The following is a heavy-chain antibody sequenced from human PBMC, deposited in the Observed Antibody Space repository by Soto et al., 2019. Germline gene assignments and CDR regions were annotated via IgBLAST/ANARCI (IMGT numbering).Heavy chain of an antibody. J-gene: IGHJ6*02. CDR3: ARVPDPFGVGLSGMDV. Sequence: ASVKVSCKASGGTFSSYAISWVRQAPGQGLEWMGGIIPIFGTANYAQKFQGRVTITADESTSTAYMELSSLRSEDTAVYYCARVPDPFGVGLSGMDVWGQGTTVTVS. CDR1: GGTFSSYA. CDR2: IIPIFGTA. V-gene: IGHV1-69*13. D-gene: IGHD3-3*01.